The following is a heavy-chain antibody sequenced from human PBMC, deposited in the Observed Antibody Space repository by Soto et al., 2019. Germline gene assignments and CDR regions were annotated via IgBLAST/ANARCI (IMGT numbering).Heavy chain of an antibody. Sequence: QVQLVESGGGVVQPGRSLTLSCAASGFAFSNFGMQWARQAPGKGLEWVASISYDGNIKYSADSVKGRITISRDNSKNTLYLQMNSLRSADTAVYFCARFWGPVTAAVDDYWGQGALVTVSS. CDR3: ARFWGPVTAAVDDY. J-gene: IGHJ4*02. CDR1: GFAFSNFG. D-gene: IGHD6-13*01. CDR2: ISYDGNIK. V-gene: IGHV3-30*03.